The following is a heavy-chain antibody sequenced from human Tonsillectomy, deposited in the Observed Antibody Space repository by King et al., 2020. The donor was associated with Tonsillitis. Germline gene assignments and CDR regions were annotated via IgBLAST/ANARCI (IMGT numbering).Heavy chain of an antibody. D-gene: IGHD6-19*01. CDR3: ARAGGGWYDAFDI. V-gene: IGHV3-11*05. CDR2: MSISSTYT. Sequence: VQLVESGGGLVKPGGALRLSCAASVFTFSDYYMSWIRQAPGKGREWVSYMSISSTYTNHADTVKGRFTISRDNAENSLYLHMNSLRAEDTAVYYCARAGGGWYDAFDIWGQGTMVTVSS. J-gene: IGHJ3*02. CDR1: VFTFSDYY.